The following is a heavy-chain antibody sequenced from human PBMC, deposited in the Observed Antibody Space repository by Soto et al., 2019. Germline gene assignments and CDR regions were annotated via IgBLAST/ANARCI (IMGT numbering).Heavy chain of an antibody. Sequence: PGGSLRLSCAASGFTFSDYYMSWIRQAPGKGLEWVSYISSSSSTTYYADSVKGRFTISRDNAKNTLYLQMNSLRAEDTAVYYCAKILTSADYWGQGTLVTVSS. J-gene: IGHJ4*02. CDR3: AKILTSADY. CDR1: GFTFSDYY. CDR2: ISSSSSTT. D-gene: IGHD3-9*01. V-gene: IGHV3-11*01.